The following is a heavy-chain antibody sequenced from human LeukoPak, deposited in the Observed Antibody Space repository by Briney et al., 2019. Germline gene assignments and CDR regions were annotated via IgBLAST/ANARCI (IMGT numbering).Heavy chain of an antibody. V-gene: IGHV3-11*04. CDR3: AREWSAFDI. Sequence: PGGSLRLSCAASGRTFTEYYMHWIRQAPGKGLEWVSFIGGTAGNTYYADSVKGRFTISRDNAKNSQYLQMNSLRAEDTAVYYCAREWSAFDIWGQGTMVTVSS. D-gene: IGHD2-8*01. CDR2: IGGTAGNT. CDR1: GRTFTEYY. J-gene: IGHJ3*02.